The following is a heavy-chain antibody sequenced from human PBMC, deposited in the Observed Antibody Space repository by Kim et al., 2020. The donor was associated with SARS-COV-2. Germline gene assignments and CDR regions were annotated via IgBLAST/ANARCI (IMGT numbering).Heavy chain of an antibody. Sequence: GGSLRLSCAASGFTFSNAWMSWVRQAPGKGLEWVGHIKSKSDGGTADYAAPVKGRFTISRDDSKNTLYLQVNSLKTEDTAEYYCTTAYSGSYLSHYYYA. CDR1: GFTFSNAW. CDR3: TTAYSGSYLSHYYYA. J-gene: IGHJ6*01. D-gene: IGHD1-26*01. CDR2: IKSKSDGGTA. V-gene: IGHV3-15*01.